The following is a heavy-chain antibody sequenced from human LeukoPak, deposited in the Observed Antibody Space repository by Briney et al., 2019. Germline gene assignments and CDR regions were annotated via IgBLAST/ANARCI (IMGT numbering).Heavy chain of an antibody. D-gene: IGHD2-15*01. CDR1: GGSISSGDYY. CDR3: ARLRYCSGGSCSSGAFDI. CDR2: IYTSGST. J-gene: IGHJ3*02. V-gene: IGHV4-61*08. Sequence: SETLSLTCTVSGGSISSGDYYWSWIRQPPGKGLEWIGYIYTSGSTNYNPSLKSRVTMSVDTSKNQFSLKLSSVTAADTAVYYCARLRYCSGGSCSSGAFDIWGQGAMVTVSS.